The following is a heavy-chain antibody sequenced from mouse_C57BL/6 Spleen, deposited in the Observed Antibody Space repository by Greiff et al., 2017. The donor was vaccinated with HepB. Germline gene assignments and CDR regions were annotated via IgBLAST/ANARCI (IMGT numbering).Heavy chain of an antibody. D-gene: IGHD1-1*01. CDR2: ISSGSSTI. Sequence: EVKLVESGGGLVKPGGSLKLSCAASGFTFSDYGMHWVRQAPEKGLEWVAYISSGSSTIYYADTVKGRFTISRDNAKNTLFLQMTSLRSEDTAMYYCARRVTTVVAYYYAMDYWGQGTSVTVSS. V-gene: IGHV5-17*01. J-gene: IGHJ4*01. CDR3: ARRVTTVVAYYYAMDY. CDR1: GFTFSDYG.